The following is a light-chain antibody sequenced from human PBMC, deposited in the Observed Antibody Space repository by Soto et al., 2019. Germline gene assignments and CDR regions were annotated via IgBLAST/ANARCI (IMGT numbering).Light chain of an antibody. J-gene: IGKJ1*01. CDR3: QQYNNWPWT. V-gene: IGKV3-15*01. CDR1: QSISDT. CDR2: GAS. Sequence: EVLMTQSPATLSVSPGDRATLSCRASQSISDTLAWYQQKPGQAPRLLIHGASTRAPGFPARFSGSGSGTDFTLTISSLQSEDFAVYYCQQYNNWPWTFGQGTKVDIK.